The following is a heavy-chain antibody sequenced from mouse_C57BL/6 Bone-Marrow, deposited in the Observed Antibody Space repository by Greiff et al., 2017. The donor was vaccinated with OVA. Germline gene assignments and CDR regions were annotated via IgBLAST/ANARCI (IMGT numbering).Heavy chain of an antibody. D-gene: IGHD2-3*01. Sequence: EVQLQESGPGLVKPSQSLSLTCSVTGYSITSGYYWNWIRQFPGNKLEWMGYISYDGSNNYNPSLKNRISITRDTSKNQFFLKLNSVTTEDTATYYCARGDDGYCFDYWGQGTTLTVSS. CDR1: GYSITSGYY. J-gene: IGHJ2*01. CDR3: ARGDDGYCFDY. V-gene: IGHV3-6*01. CDR2: ISYDGSN.